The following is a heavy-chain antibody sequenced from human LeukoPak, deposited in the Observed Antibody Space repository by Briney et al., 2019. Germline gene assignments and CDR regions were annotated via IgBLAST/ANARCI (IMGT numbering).Heavy chain of an antibody. CDR1: GYSFTSHY. J-gene: IGHJ4*02. CDR2: INPSGSST. CDR3: ARALPGWVDY. D-gene: IGHD3-16*01. V-gene: IGHV1-2*06. Sequence: ASVKVSCKASGYSFTSHYMHWVRQAPGQGLEWMGLINPSGSSTLYAQKFQGRVTMTRDTSISTAYMELSRLRSDDTAVYYCARALPGWVDYWGQGTLVTVSS.